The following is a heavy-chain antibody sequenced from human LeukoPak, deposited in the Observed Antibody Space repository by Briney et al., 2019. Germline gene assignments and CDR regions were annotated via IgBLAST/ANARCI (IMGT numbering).Heavy chain of an antibody. CDR1: GGTFSSYA. J-gene: IGHJ3*02. V-gene: IGHV1-69*05. CDR2: IIPIFSTA. Sequence: SVKVSCKASGGTFSSYAISWVRQAPGQGLEWMGGIIPIFSTANYAQKFQGRVTITTDESTSTAYMELSSLRSEDTAVYYCATYYYGSGSYPPDAFDIWGQGTMVTVSS. D-gene: IGHD3-10*01. CDR3: ATYYYGSGSYPPDAFDI.